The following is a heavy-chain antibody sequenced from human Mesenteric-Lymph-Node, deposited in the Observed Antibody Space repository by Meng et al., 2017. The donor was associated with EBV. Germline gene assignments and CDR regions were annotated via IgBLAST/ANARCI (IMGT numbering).Heavy chain of an antibody. CDR2: ITHSGGS. J-gene: IGHJ5*02. CDR3: ASRGDGIFSNYDWFDL. D-gene: IGHD3-16*01. Sequence: QVQLQQWGAGLLKPSEXLSLACAVYGGSFSGYYWSWIRQPPGKGLEWIGEITHSGGSNYNPSLESRVTISVDTSKNQLSLKLNSVTAADTAVYYCASRGDGIFSNYDWFDLWGQGTLVTVSS. CDR1: GGSFSGYY. V-gene: IGHV4-34*01.